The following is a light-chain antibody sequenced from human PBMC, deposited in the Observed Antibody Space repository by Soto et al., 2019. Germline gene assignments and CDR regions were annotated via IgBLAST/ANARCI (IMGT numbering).Light chain of an antibody. Sequence: SALNQPASVSGSPGQSVTISCTATSSDVENYKLVSWYQQHPGKAPKLIIYEVTKRPSGVSNRFSGSKSAITASLTISGLQPEDEADSYCCSRIGSYVFGGVTTLTV. CDR1: SSDVENYKL. J-gene: IGLJ1*01. V-gene: IGLV2-23*02. CDR2: EVT. CDR3: CSRIGSYV.